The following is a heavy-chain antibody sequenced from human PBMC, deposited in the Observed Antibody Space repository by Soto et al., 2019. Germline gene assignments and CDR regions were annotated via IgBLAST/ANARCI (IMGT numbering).Heavy chain of an antibody. D-gene: IGHD2-15*01. V-gene: IGHV1-69*06. CDR1: GGSFSTYA. CDR3: SRGAECRGYCLKKCTWLDP. J-gene: IGHJ5*02. CDR2: IIPIFDSP. Sequence: QVQLVQSGAEVKKPGSSVRVSCKASGGSFSTYAFSWVRPAPGHGLEWMGGIIPIFDSPYYAQNFQGRVTIAADRSTSTVYMELSSLTPDDTAVYYCSRGAECRGYCLKKCTWLDPWGQGTLVTVSS.